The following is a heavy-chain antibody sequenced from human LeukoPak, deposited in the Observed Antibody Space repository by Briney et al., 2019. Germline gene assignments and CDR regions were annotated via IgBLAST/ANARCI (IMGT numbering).Heavy chain of an antibody. Sequence: PGGSLRLSCVASGVPFRSYWMTWVRQAPGKGLEWVANIKQDGSKKSYVDSVKGRFTISRDNAKNSLYLQMNSLRAEDTAIYYCSRVGYIDEGIDYWGQGTLVTVSS. CDR1: GVPFRSYW. J-gene: IGHJ4*02. CDR3: SRVGYIDEGIDY. D-gene: IGHD5-24*01. V-gene: IGHV3-7*04. CDR2: IKQDGSKK.